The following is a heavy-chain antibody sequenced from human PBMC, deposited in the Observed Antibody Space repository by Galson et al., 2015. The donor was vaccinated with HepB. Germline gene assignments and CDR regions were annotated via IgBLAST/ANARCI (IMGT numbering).Heavy chain of an antibody. D-gene: IGHD5-24*01. J-gene: IGHJ6*03. CDR1: GFTFDDYA. CDR3: AKDRDGHYYYMDV. Sequence: SLRLSCAASGFTFDDYAMHWVRQAPGKGLEWVSGISWNSDSRGYADSVKGRFTISRDNAKNSLYLQMNSLRPEDTALYYCAKDRDGHYYYMDVWGKGTTVTVSS. CDR2: ISWNSDSR. V-gene: IGHV3-9*01.